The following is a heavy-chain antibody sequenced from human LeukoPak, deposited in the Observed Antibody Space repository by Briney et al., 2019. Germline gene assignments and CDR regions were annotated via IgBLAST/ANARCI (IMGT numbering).Heavy chain of an antibody. CDR3: ARGGFCSSTSCYARDVFDI. D-gene: IGHD2-2*01. CDR1: GASISVHY. V-gene: IGHV4-4*07. CDR2: IYTSGST. Sequence: SETLSLTCTVSGASISVHYWSWIRQPAGKGLEWIGRIYTSGSTNYNPSLKSRVDMSADTSKNQLSLKLTSVTVADTAIYYCARGGFCSSTSCYARDVFDIWGPGTLVTVSS. J-gene: IGHJ3*02.